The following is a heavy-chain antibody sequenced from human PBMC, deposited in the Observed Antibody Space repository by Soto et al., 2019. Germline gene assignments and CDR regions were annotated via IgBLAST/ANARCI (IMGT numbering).Heavy chain of an antibody. V-gene: IGHV3-11*01. Sequence: VGSLRLSCAASGFIFSDYYMNWIRKAPGKGLEWVSYISSGGSAMYYADSVKGRFTISRDNAKNSVYLEMNSLRAADTAVYYCARDVGVDTNMRHYYYGMDVWGQGTTVTVSS. D-gene: IGHD5-18*01. CDR2: ISSGGSAM. J-gene: IGHJ6*02. CDR3: ARDVGVDTNMRHYYYGMDV. CDR1: GFIFSDYY.